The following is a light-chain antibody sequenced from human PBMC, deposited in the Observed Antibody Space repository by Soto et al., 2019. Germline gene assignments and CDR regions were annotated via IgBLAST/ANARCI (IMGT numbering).Light chain of an antibody. V-gene: IGKV3-20*01. CDR1: QSVSSSF. CDR3: QYYGGSPRT. CDR2: GAS. J-gene: IGKJ1*01. Sequence: EIVLTQSPGTLSLSPGERATLSCRASQSVSSSFVGWYQKTPCQTPRLLNYGASSRATGIPDSFSGSESGTNFILTISILEHEDVAVYYCQYYGGSPRTFGQGTKVEVK.